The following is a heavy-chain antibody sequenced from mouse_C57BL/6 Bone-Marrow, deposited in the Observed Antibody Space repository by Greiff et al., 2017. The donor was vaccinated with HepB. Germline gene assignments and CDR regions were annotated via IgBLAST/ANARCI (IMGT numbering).Heavy chain of an antibody. CDR2: ISSGGSYT. CDR1: GFTFSSYG. Sequence: EVQVVESGGDLVKPGGSLKLSCAASGFTFSSYGMSWVRQTPDKRLEWVATISSGGSYTYYPDSVKGRFTISRDNAKNTLYLQMSSLKSEDTAMYYCARQGIYYCYDDYAMDYWGQGTSVTVSS. D-gene: IGHD2-2*01. CDR3: ARQGIYYCYDDYAMDY. J-gene: IGHJ4*01. V-gene: IGHV5-6*01.